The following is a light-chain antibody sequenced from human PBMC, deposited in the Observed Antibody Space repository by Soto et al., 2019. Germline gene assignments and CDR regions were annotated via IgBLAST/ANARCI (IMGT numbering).Light chain of an antibody. V-gene: IGKV3-15*01. Sequence: EIVITQSPATLSVSPGERATLSCRASQSVSSTLAWYQQKPGQAPRLLIFHASTRATGIPARFSGSGSGTDFTLSISSLQSEDFAVYYCQQYYDWPRTVGQGTKVDIK. CDR2: HAS. CDR1: QSVSST. J-gene: IGKJ1*01. CDR3: QQYYDWPRT.